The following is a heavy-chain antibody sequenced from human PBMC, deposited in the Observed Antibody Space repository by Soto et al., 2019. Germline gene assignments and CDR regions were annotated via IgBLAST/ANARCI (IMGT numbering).Heavy chain of an antibody. CDR3: GRNVGYCSRGSCCTEYYFDF. CDR2: ISSSSSTI. J-gene: IGHJ4*02. V-gene: IGHV3-48*02. D-gene: IGHD2-15*01. CDR1: GFTFSSYS. Sequence: PGGSLRLSCAASGFTFSSYSMNWVRQAPGKGLEWVSYISSSSSTIYYADSVKGRFTISRDNDKNSLNRQMNSLRDDDRAVYYCGRNVGYCSRGSCCTEYYFDFWEEGTLVTVSA.